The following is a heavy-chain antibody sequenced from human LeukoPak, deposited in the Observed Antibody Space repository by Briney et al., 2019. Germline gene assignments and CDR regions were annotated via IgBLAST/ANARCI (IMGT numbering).Heavy chain of an antibody. CDR1: GGSISSSSYY. CDR3: ARQLTGYSYGPDLDY. Sequence: SETLSLTCTVSGGSISSSSYYWGWIRQPPGKGLEWIGSIYYSGSTYYNPSLKSRVTISVDTSKNQFSLKLSSVTAADTAVYYCARQLTGYSYGPDLDYWAREPWSPSPQ. J-gene: IGHJ4*02. CDR2: IYYSGST. V-gene: IGHV4-39*01. D-gene: IGHD5-18*01.